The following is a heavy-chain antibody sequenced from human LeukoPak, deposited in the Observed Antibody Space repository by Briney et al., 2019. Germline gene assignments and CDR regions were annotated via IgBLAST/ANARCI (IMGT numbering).Heavy chain of an antibody. J-gene: IGHJ4*02. V-gene: IGHV3-23*01. CDR1: GFTFSNYA. CDR3: AKDWIGSSLNWNYVPPRSQIDY. Sequence: PGGSLRLSCAASGFTFSNYAMSWVRQAPGEGLEWVSAISGSGSSTYYADSVKGRFTISRDNSKNTLYLQMNSLRAEDTAVYYCAKDWIGSSLNWNYVPPRSQIDYWGQGTLVTVSS. CDR2: ISGSGSST. D-gene: IGHD1-7*01.